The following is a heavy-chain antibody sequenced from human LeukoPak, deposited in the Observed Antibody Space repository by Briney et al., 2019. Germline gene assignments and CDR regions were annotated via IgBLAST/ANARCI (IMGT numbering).Heavy chain of an antibody. V-gene: IGHV4-39*07. CDR3: ARVTAAGIADY. CDR2: IYYSGST. D-gene: IGHD6-13*01. J-gene: IGHJ4*02. CDR1: GGSISSSSYY. Sequence: SETLSLTCTVSGGSISSSSYYWGWIRQPPGKGLEWIGSIYYSGSTYYNPSLKSRVTISVDTSKNQFSLKLSSVTAADTAVYYCARVTAAGIADYWGQGTLVTVSS.